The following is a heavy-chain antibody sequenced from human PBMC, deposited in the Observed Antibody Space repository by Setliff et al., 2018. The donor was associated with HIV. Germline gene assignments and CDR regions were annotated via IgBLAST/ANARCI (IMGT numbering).Heavy chain of an antibody. CDR3: ARDGDYGEYGA. CDR2: INPNMGDT. CDR1: GYKFTGHH. D-gene: IGHD4-17*01. J-gene: IGHJ5*02. Sequence: ASVKVSCKASGYKFTGHHIQWMRQAPGQGLEWMGRINPNMGDTQYAQKFQGRIIMTRDTSINTVYMELSRLRSDDTAVYYCARDGDYGEYGAWGQGTLVTVSS. V-gene: IGHV1-2*06.